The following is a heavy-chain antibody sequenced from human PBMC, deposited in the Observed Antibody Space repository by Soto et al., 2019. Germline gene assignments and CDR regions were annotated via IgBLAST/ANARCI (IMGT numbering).Heavy chain of an antibody. Sequence: GASVKVSCKASGYTFTSYYMHCVRQAPGQGLEWMGIINPSGGSTSYAQKFQGRVTMTRDTSTSTVYMELSSLRSEDTAVYYCARGSNSHGIAALFDYWGQGTLVTVSS. CDR2: INPSGGST. J-gene: IGHJ4*02. CDR3: ARGSNSHGIAALFDY. CDR1: GYTFTSYY. V-gene: IGHV1-46*01. D-gene: IGHD6-13*01.